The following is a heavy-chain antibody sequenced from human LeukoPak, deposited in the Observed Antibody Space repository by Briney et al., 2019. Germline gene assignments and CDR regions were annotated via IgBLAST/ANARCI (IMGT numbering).Heavy chain of an antibody. CDR3: ARGPHSSHANYYDSSGYYCFDY. Sequence: SETLSLTCAVYGGSSSGYYWSWIRQPPGKGLEWIGEINHSGSTNYNPSLKSRVTISVDTSKNQFSLKLSSVTAADTAVYYCARGPHSSHANYYDSSGYYCFDYWGQGTLVTVSS. CDR2: INHSGST. CDR1: GGSSSGYY. J-gene: IGHJ4*02. D-gene: IGHD3-22*01. V-gene: IGHV4-34*01.